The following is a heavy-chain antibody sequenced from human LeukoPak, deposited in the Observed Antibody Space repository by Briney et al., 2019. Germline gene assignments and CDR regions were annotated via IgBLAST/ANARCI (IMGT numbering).Heavy chain of an antibody. J-gene: IGHJ4*02. V-gene: IGHV4-59*01. CDR1: SGSIVGYY. CDR3: AGDRAAGTLDF. CDR2: IQYSGTT. D-gene: IGHD6-13*01. Sequence: KASETLSLTCTVSSGSIVGYYWAWIRQPPGKGLEWIGYIQYSGTTEYNPSLASRATISVDTAKDQFSLNLRSVTAADTAVYYCAGDRAAGTLDFWGQGTLVTVSS.